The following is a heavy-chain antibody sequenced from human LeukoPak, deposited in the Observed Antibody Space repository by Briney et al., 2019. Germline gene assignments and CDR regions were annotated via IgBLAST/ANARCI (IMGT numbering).Heavy chain of an antibody. D-gene: IGHD5-24*01. V-gene: IGHV3-48*03. CDR1: GFTFSSYE. J-gene: IGHJ4*02. Sequence: GGSLRLSCAASGFTFSSYEMNWVRQAPGKELEWVSYISSSGSTIYYADSVKGRFTISRDNAKNSLYLQMNSLRAEDTAVYYCARDGPRDGYNSWGQGTLVTVSS. CDR3: ARDGPRDGYNS. CDR2: ISSSGSTI.